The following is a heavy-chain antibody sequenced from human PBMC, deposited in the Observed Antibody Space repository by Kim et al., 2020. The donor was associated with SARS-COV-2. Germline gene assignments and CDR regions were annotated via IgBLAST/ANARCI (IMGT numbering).Heavy chain of an antibody. Sequence: YYTPSLKSRVTISVDTSKNQCSLKLSSVTAADTAVYYCARRASSSWPFDYWGQGTLVTVSS. D-gene: IGHD6-13*01. V-gene: IGHV4-39*01. CDR3: ARRASSSWPFDY. J-gene: IGHJ4*02.